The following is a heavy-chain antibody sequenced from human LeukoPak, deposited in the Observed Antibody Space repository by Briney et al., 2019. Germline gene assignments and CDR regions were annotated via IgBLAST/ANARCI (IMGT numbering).Heavy chain of an antibody. V-gene: IGHV1-69*01. J-gene: IGHJ4*02. CDR3: ARGERPSNYDFWSGYYKPGFDY. D-gene: IGHD3-3*01. CDR2: IIPIFGTA. Sequence: SVKVSCKASGGTFISYAISWVRQAPGQGLEWMGGIIPIFGTANYAQKFQGRVTITADESTSTAYMELSSLRSEDTAVYYCARGERPSNYDFWSGYYKPGFDYWGQGTLVTVSS. CDR1: GGTFISYA.